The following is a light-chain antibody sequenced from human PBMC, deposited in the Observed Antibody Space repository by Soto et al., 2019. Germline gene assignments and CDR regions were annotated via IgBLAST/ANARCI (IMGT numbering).Light chain of an antibody. CDR2: EVS. CDR1: SSDVVGYNY. V-gene: IGLV2-14*01. J-gene: IGLJ2*01. Sequence: QSALTQPASVSGSPGQSITISCTGTSSDVVGYNYVSWYQQHPGKAPKLMIYEVSNRPSGVSNRFSGSKSGNTASLTISGLQAEDDADYYCSSYTSSSTLVFGGGTKVTVL. CDR3: SSYTSSSTLV.